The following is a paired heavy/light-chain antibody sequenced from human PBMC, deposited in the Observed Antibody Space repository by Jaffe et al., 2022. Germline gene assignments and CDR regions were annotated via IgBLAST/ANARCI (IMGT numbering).Light chain of an antibody. CDR1: KLGDKH. CDR2: EDT. Sequence: SYELTQPPSVSVSPGQTATITCSGDKLGDKHACWYQQKPGQSPVLVIYEDTKRPSGIPERFSGSNSGNTATLTISGTQAMDEGDYYCQAWDSSTVVFGGGTKLAVL. CDR3: QAWDSSTVV. V-gene: IGLV3-1*01. J-gene: IGLJ2*01.
Heavy chain of an antibody. CDR2: IYPGDSDT. D-gene: IGHD3-16*01. CDR3: ARQVMAHSRLDY. CDR1: GYSFTTYW. V-gene: IGHV5-51*01. J-gene: IGHJ4*02. Sequence: EVQLVQSGAEVKKPGESLKISCKASGYSFTTYWIAWVRQMPGKGLEWMGVIYPGDSDTRYSPSFQGQVTISADKSTNTAHLQWSSLRASDTAMYYCARQVMAHSRLDYWGQGTLVTVSS.